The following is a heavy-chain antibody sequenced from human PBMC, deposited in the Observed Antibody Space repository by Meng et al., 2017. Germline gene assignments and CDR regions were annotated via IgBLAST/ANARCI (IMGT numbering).Heavy chain of an antibody. V-gene: IGHV1-2*06. CDR2: IDPNNDHT. D-gene: IGHD6-13*01. CDR1: GYTFAAYW. J-gene: IGHJ4*02. CDR3: ARDEDISAAGKLFGDY. Sequence: VQLVAAGSGVQKPGAAVKLPCKPSGYTFAAYWIHWLRQAPGQGLEWMGRIDPNNDHTQYAQNFQGRVTMTSDTSISTVYMELNGLRSDDTAVYYCARDEDISAAGKLFGDYWGQGTLVTVSS.